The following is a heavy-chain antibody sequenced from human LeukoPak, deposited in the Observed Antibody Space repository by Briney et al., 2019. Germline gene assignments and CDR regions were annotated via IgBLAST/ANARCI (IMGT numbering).Heavy chain of an antibody. CDR3: ARTNERYSNYNLFDY. Sequence: GGSLRLSCAASGFTFNNYGMHWVRQAPDKRLEWVAGIRYDGSNIYYADSVKGRFTISRDNSENTLYLQLNSLRAADTAVYYCARTNERYSNYNLFDYWGQGTLVTVSS. CDR2: IRYDGSNI. D-gene: IGHD4-11*01. V-gene: IGHV3-33*01. CDR1: GFTFNNYG. J-gene: IGHJ4*02.